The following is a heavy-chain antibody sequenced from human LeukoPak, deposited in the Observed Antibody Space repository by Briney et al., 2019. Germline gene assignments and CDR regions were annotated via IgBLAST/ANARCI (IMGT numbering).Heavy chain of an antibody. CDR1: GFTFSSYA. V-gene: IGHV3-23*01. Sequence: PGGSLRLSCAASGFTFSSYAMSWVRQAPGKGLEWVSAISGSGGSTCYADSVRGRFTISRDNSKNTLYLQMNSLRAEDTAVYYCAKDSSSSWAPFDFDYWGQGTLVTVSS. D-gene: IGHD6-13*01. J-gene: IGHJ4*02. CDR2: ISGSGGST. CDR3: AKDSSSSWAPFDFDY.